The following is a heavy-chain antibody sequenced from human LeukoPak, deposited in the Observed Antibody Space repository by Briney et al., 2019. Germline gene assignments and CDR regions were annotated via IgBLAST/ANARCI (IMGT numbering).Heavy chain of an antibody. D-gene: IGHD3-3*01. Sequence: GASVKVSCKASGYAFTGYYMHWVRQAPGQGLEWMGGIIPIFGTANYAQKFQGRVTITTDESTSTAYMELSSLRSEDTAVYCCARELSEYAFLFWGQGTLVTVSS. CDR1: GYAFTGYY. V-gene: IGHV1-69*05. CDR3: ARELSEYAFLF. J-gene: IGHJ4*02. CDR2: IIPIFGTA.